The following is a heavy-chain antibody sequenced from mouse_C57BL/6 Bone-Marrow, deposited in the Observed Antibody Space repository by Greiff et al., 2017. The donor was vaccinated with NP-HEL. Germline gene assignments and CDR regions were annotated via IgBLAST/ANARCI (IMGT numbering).Heavy chain of an antibody. J-gene: IGHJ4*01. V-gene: IGHV1-55*01. CDR1: GYTFTSYW. D-gene: IGHD2-3*01. CDR2: IYPGSGST. CDR3: AKGVIGYVGYNFLYYYSMDY. Sequence: QVQLQQPGAELVKPGASVKMSCKASGYTFTSYWITWVKQRPGQGLEWIGDIYPGSGSTNYNEKFKSKATLTVDTSSSTAYMQLSSLTSEDSAVYFCAKGVIGYVGYNFLYYYSMDYWGQGTSVTVSS.